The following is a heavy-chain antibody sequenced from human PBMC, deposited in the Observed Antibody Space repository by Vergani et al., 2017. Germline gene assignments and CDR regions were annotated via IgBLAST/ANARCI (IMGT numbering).Heavy chain of an antibody. J-gene: IGHJ6*02. V-gene: IGHV4-39*01. CDR1: GGSISSSSHF. D-gene: IGHD3-16*01. Sequence: QLQLHKSGPGLVQPSETLSLTCTLSGGSISSSSHFWGWLRQTPGKGLEWIGSIYYSRSTYYNPSLKSRVRISVDTSKNKFSLKLSSVTAADSAVYYCARHDSGHYDSSYYGLDVWGQGTTVTVSS. CDR2: IYYSRST. CDR3: ARHDSGHYDSSYYGLDV.